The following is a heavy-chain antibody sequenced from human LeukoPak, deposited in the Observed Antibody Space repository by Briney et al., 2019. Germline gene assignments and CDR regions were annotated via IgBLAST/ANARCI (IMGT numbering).Heavy chain of an antibody. CDR3: AREVGTPQAFDI. CDR1: GFTFSSYW. V-gene: IGHV3-74*01. D-gene: IGHD1-26*01. J-gene: IGHJ3*02. Sequence: GGSLRLSCAASGFTFSSYWMHWVRQAPGKGLVWVSRINSDGSSTSYADSVRGRFTISRDNAKNSLYLQMNSLKAEDTAIYYCAREVGTPQAFDIWGQGTMVTVSS. CDR2: INSDGSST.